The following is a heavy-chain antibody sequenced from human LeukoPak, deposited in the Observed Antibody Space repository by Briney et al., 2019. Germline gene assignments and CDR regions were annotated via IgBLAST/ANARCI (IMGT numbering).Heavy chain of an antibody. V-gene: IGHV3-21*06. CDR2: ISSSSSYI. D-gene: IGHD3-22*01. J-gene: IGHJ4*02. CDR1: GFIFSSYT. CDR3: ARDLRPYYDSSGFPY. Sequence: GGSLGLSCAASGFIFSSYTMNWVRQAPGKGLEWVSSISSSSSYIYYTDSVKGRFTISRDKAKNSLYLQMNSLRAEDTAVYYCARDLRPYYDSSGFPYWGQGTLVTVSS.